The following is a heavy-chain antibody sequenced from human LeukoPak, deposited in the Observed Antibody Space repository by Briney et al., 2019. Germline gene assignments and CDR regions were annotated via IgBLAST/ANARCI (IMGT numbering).Heavy chain of an antibody. D-gene: IGHD2-2*01. V-gene: IGHV5-51*01. CDR3: ARRRYCSSTSCRGFFDY. CDR1: GYSFTSYW. J-gene: IGHJ4*02. Sequence: GESQKISCKGSGYSFTSYWIGWVRQMPGKGLEWMGIIYPGDSDTRYSPSFQGQVTISADKSISTAYLQWSSLKASDTAMYYCARRRYCSSTSCRGFFDYWGQGTLVTVSS. CDR2: IYPGDSDT.